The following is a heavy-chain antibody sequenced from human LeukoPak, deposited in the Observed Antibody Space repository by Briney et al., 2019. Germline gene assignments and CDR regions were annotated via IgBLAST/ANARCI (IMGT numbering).Heavy chain of an antibody. J-gene: IGHJ4*02. Sequence: SETLSLTCTVSGGSISSYYWSWIRQPPGKGLEWIGEINHSGSTNYNPSLKSRVTISVDTSKNQFSLKLSSVTAADTAVYYCARVGSGSEGIDYWGQGTLVTVSS. CDR3: ARVGSGSEGIDY. CDR2: INHSGST. D-gene: IGHD3-10*01. CDR1: GGSISSYY. V-gene: IGHV4-34*01.